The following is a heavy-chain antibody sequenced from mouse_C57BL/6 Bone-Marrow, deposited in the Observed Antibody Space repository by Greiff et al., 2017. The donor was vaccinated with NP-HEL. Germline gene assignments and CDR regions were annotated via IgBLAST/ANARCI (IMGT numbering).Heavy chain of an antibody. CDR1: GYTFTDYE. Sequence: VKLQESGAELVRPGASVTLSCKASGYTFTDYEMHWVKQTPVHGLEWIGAIDPETGGTAYNQKFKGKAILTADKSSSTAYMELRSLTSEDSAVYYCTRSRGYYGSSLMDYWGQGTSVTVSS. D-gene: IGHD1-1*01. CDR2: IDPETGGT. J-gene: IGHJ4*01. CDR3: TRSRGYYGSSLMDY. V-gene: IGHV1-15*01.